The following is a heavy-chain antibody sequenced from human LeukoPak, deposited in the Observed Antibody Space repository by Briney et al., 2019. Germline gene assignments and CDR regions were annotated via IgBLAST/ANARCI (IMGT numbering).Heavy chain of an antibody. J-gene: IGHJ3*02. CDR3: ARELRYSSNTFDI. Sequence: GGSLRLSCVAAGFTFSNYRMHWVRQAPGKGLEYVSGINANGDSTYYAESVKGTFTVSRDNSKNTLYLQMGSLRADDMAIYYCARELRYSSNTFDIWGQGTMVTVSS. V-gene: IGHV3-64*02. CDR1: GFTFSNYR. D-gene: IGHD5-18*01. CDR2: INANGDST.